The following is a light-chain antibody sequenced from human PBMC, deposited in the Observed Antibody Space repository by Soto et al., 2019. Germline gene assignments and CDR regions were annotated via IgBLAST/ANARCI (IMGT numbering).Light chain of an antibody. J-gene: IGKJ1*01. CDR1: QSISTY. Sequence: EVVMTQSPSTVSLSPRERATLSCRASQSISTYLAWYQQKPGQAPRLLMSGASTRATGVPDRFSGSGSGTEFTLTISSLQAEDFAVYYCQQYHNWPPWTFGQGTKVDIK. CDR2: GAS. V-gene: IGKV3-15*01. CDR3: QQYHNWPPWT.